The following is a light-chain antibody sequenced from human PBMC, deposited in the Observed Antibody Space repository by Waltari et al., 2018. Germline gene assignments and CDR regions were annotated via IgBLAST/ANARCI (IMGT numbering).Light chain of an antibody. V-gene: IGLV2-14*03. CDR3: SSYTSNTPRV. J-gene: IGLJ1*01. CDR2: DVT. Sequence: HSPLTQPASFPCSPAPSPTIPSTRTSSVVDGSNYVSWYQQHPGKAPKLMIYDVTKRPSGVSNRFSGSKSGNTASLTISGLQAEDEADYYCSSYTSNTPRVFGTGTKVTVL. CDR1: SSVVDGSNY.